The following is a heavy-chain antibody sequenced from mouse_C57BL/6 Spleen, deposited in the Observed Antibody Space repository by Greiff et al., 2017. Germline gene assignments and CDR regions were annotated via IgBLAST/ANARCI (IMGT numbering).Heavy chain of an antibody. CDR3: AREERGNCGWYFDV. V-gene: IGHV14-2*01. Sequence: EVQLQQSGAELVKPGASVKLSCTASGFNINDSYMHWVKQRPEQGLEWIGRIDPGDGETKYAPKFQGTATITADTSSNTAYLQLSSLTSEDTAVXYCAREERGNCGWYFDVWGKGTTVTVSS. CDR1: GFNINDSY. CDR2: IDPGDGET. J-gene: IGHJ1*03. D-gene: IGHD2-1*01.